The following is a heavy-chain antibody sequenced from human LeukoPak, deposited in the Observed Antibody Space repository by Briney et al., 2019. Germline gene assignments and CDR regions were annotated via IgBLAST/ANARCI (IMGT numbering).Heavy chain of an antibody. J-gene: IGHJ6*03. CDR2: MNPNSGNT. D-gene: IGHD6-13*01. CDR3: ARGHVRDSSSWYTHYYYYMDV. CDR1: EYSFTGYH. Sequence: ASVKVSCKVVEYSFTGYHLHWMRQAPGHGLEWMGWMNPNSGNTGYAQKFQGRVTITRSTSISTAYMELSSLRSEDTAVYYCARGHVRDSSSWYTHYYYYMDVWGKGTTVTVSS. V-gene: IGHV1-8*03.